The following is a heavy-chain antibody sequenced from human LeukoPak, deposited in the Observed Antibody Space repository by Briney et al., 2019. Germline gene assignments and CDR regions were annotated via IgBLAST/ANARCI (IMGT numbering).Heavy chain of an antibody. J-gene: IGHJ4*02. D-gene: IGHD2/OR15-2a*01. Sequence: SETLSLTCTVSGGSISSINYYWGWIRQPPGKGLERIGTIYYSGNTYHNPSLMGRVTISTDTSKNQFSLRLSSVTAADTAVYYCARHVHNREFDYWGQGTLATVSS. CDR2: IYYSGNT. CDR3: ARHVHNREFDY. CDR1: GGSISSINYY. V-gene: IGHV4-39*01.